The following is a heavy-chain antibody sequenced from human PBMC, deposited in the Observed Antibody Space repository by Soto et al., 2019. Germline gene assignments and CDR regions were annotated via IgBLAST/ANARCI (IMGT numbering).Heavy chain of an antibody. J-gene: IGHJ4*02. CDR1: GYTFTTYV. Sequence: ASVKGSCKASGYTFTTYVIGWVRQAPGQGLEWMGWISPYNGNTNYAQKLQGRVTMTTDTSTSTAYMELRSLRSDDTAVYYCARVVETYYYDSSGYYYPGYWGQGTLVTVSS. CDR3: ARVVETYYYDSSGYYYPGY. D-gene: IGHD3-22*01. CDR2: ISPYNGNT. V-gene: IGHV1-18*01.